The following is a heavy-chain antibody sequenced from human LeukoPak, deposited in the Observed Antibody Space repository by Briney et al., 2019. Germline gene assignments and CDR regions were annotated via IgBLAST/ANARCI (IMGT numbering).Heavy chain of an antibody. D-gene: IGHD5-18*01. V-gene: IGHV4-59*01. CDR2: IYYSGST. J-gene: IGHJ4*02. CDR3: ARGATSHVDTAMAH. CDR1: GGSISSYY. Sequence: PSETLSLTCTVSGGSISSYYWCWIRQPPGKGLEWIGYIYYSGSTNYNPSLKSRVTISVDTSKNQFSLKLSSVTAADTAVYYCARGATSHVDTAMAHWGQGTLVTVSS.